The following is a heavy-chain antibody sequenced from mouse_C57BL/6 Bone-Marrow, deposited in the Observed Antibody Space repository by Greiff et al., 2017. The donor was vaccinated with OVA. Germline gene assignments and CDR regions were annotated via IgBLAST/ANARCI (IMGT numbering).Heavy chain of an antibody. CDR3: ARLTGNFDY. CDR2: IHPNSGST. Sequence: QVQLQQPGAELVQPGASVKLSCKASGYTFTSYWMHWVKQRPGQGLEWIGMIHPNSGSTNYNEKFKSKATLTVDKSSSTAYMQLSSLTSEDYAGYYCARLTGNFDYWGQGTTLTVSS. D-gene: IGHD4-1*01. J-gene: IGHJ2*01. CDR1: GYTFTSYW. V-gene: IGHV1-64*01.